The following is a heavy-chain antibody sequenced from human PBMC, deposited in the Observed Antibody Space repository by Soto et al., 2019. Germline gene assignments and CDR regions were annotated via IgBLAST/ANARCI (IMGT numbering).Heavy chain of an antibody. CDR3: ARSPRNYYALGSYSYFRH. CDR1: GYTFTSYD. CDR2: MNPNNGNT. V-gene: IGHV1-8*01. D-gene: IGHD3-10*01. J-gene: IGHJ1*01. Sequence: GASVKVSCKASGYTFTSYDISWLRQATGQGLEWMGWMNPNNGNTDYAPKFQGRVTMTMNTSIGTAYMELSSLRSEDTAVYYCARSPRNYYALGSYSYFRHWGQGTLVTVSS.